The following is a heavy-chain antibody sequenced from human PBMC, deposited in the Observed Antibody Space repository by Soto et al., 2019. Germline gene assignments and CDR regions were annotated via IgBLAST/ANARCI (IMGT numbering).Heavy chain of an antibody. J-gene: IGHJ3*01. CDR1: GFTFSNFG. CDR3: AKDVVGFYDTHPQTGVFDV. V-gene: IGHV3-30*18. CDR2: ISYDGSNI. Sequence: QVYLVESGGGVVQPGRSLRLSCAASGFTFSNFGMHWVRQAPGKGLEWMAVISYDGSNIYYGDSVKGRFTISRDNSKNTLYLQMNSLRPEDTAVYSCAKDVVGFYDTHPQTGVFDVWGQGTKVTVSS. D-gene: IGHD2-21*01.